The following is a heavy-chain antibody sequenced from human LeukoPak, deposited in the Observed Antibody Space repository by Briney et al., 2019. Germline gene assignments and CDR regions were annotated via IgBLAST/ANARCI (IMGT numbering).Heavy chain of an antibody. J-gene: IGHJ4*02. CDR3: ARQSGSYLRDLTFDY. Sequence: SETLSLTCTVAGGSISSYYWSWIRQPPGKGLEWIGYIYYSGSTNYNPSLKSRVTISVDTSKNQFSLKLSSVTAADTAVYYCARQSGSYLRDLTFDYWGQGTLVTVSS. CDR1: GGSISSYY. V-gene: IGHV4-59*01. D-gene: IGHD1-26*01. CDR2: IYYSGST.